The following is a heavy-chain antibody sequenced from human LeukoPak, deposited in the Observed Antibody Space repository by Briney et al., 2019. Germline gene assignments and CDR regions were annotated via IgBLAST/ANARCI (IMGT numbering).Heavy chain of an antibody. CDR3: ARVGGTGGGFDY. J-gene: IGHJ4*02. CDR2: IIPILGIA. V-gene: IGHV1-69*04. CDR1: GGTFSSYA. D-gene: IGHD1-1*01. Sequence: SVKISCKASGGTFSSYAISWVRQAPGQGLEWMGRIIPILGIANYAQKFQGRVTITADKSTSTAYMELSSLRSEDTAVYYCARVGGTGGGFDYWGQGTLVTVSS.